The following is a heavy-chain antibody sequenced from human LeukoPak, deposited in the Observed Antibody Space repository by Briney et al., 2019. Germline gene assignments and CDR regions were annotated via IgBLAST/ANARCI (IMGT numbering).Heavy chain of an antibody. D-gene: IGHD2-2*01. V-gene: IGHV1-2*02. J-gene: IGHJ4*02. Sequence: ASVKVSCKASGYTFTGYYMHGVRQAPGQGLEWMGWINPNSGGTNYAQKFQGRVTMTRDTSISTAYMELSRLRSDDTAVYYCARDGGRYCSSTSCYGSYYFDYWGQGTLVTVSS. CDR1: GYTFTGYY. CDR2: INPNSGGT. CDR3: ARDGGRYCSSTSCYGSYYFDY.